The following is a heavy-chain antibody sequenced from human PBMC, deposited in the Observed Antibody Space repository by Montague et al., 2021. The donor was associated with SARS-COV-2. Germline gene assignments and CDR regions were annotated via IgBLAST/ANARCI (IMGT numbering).Heavy chain of an antibody. D-gene: IGHD3-10*01. CDR2: IYYTGST. CDR3: ARHITGSGNAFDI. J-gene: IGHJ3*02. V-gene: IGHV4-39*01. CDR1: GGSVSSSSYY. Sequence: SETLSLTCTVSGGSVSSSSYYRGWIRQPPGKGLEWIGSIYYTGSTYYNPSLKGRVTISVDTSKNQFSLKLSSVTAADTAVYYCARHITGSGNAFDIWGQGTMVTVSS.